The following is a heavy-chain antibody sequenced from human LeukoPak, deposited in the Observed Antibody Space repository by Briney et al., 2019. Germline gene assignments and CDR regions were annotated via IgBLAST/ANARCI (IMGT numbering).Heavy chain of an antibody. J-gene: IGHJ3*02. Sequence: GGSLRLSCAASGFTFSSYAMSWVRQAPGKGLEWVSVIYSGGSTYYADSVKGRFTISRDNAKNSLYLQMNSLRAEDTAVYYCARDWAHMTTVTTGAFDIWGQGTMVTVSS. D-gene: IGHD4-17*01. CDR2: IYSGGST. CDR1: GFTFSSYA. V-gene: IGHV3-66*01. CDR3: ARDWAHMTTVTTGAFDI.